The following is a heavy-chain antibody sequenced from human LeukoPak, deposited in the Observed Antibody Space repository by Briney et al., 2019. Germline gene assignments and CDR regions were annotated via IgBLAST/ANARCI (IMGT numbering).Heavy chain of an antibody. V-gene: IGHV4-4*09. CDR3: AGHDEGSGWYRSYIDL. CDR1: GVSISSYY. J-gene: IGHJ2*01. Sequence: SETLSLTCTVSGVSISSYYCSWIRQPPGKGLEWIGYITTSGSTDYSPSLKSRVTISVDRSKNQCSLNLSSVTAADTAVYYCAGHDEGSGWYRSYIDLWGRGTLVIVSS. D-gene: IGHD6-19*01. CDR2: ITTSGST.